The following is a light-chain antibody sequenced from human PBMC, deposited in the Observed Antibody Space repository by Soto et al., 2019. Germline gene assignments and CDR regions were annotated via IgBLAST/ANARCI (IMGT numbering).Light chain of an antibody. Sequence: QSALTQPASVSGSPGQSITISCTGTSSDVGSSKLVSWYQHCPGKAPKVIIYEVSNRPSGVSNRFSGSKSGNTASLTISGLQAEDEADYYCSSYTSSSTLVFGGGTKLTVL. CDR2: EVS. J-gene: IGLJ2*01. CDR3: SSYTSSSTLV. CDR1: SSDVGSSKL. V-gene: IGLV2-14*02.